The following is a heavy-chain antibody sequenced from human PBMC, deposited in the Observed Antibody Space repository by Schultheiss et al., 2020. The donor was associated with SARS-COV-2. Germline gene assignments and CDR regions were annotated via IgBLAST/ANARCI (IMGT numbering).Heavy chain of an antibody. CDR2: IWYDGSNK. D-gene: IGHD3-22*01. V-gene: IGHV3-30*19. Sequence: GGSLRLSCVVSGFTFSTYGMHWVRQAPGKGLEWVAVIWYDGSNKYYADSVKGRFTISRDNSKNTLYLQMNSLRAEDTAVYYCARDLTLSYYDSSGPPLVYWGQGTLVTVSS. J-gene: IGHJ4*02. CDR3: ARDLTLSYYDSSGPPLVY. CDR1: GFTFSTYG.